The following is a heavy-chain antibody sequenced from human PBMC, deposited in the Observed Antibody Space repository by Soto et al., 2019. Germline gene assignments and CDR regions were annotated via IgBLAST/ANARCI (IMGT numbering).Heavy chain of an antibody. Sequence: PSETLSLTCTVSGGSISSYYWSWIRQPPGKGLEWIGYIYYSGSTNYNPSLKSRVTISVDTSKNQFSLKLRSVTAADTAVYYCARAAAGRPYYYYGMDVWGQGTTVTV. CDR2: IYYSGST. CDR3: ARAAAGRPYYYYGMDV. J-gene: IGHJ6*02. CDR1: GGSISSYY. D-gene: IGHD6-13*01. V-gene: IGHV4-59*08.